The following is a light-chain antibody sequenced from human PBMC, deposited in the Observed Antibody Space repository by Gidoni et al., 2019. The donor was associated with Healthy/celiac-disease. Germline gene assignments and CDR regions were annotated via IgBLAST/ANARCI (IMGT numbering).Light chain of an antibody. CDR1: SSNIGSNT. J-gene: IGLJ1*01. Sequence: QSVLTQPPSASGTTGQRVTISCSGSSSNIGSNTVNWYQQLPGTAPKLLIYSTNQRPSGVPDRFSGSKSGTSASLAISGLQSEDEADYYCAAWDDSLNGPFLYVFGTGTKVTVL. CDR3: AAWDDSLNGPFLYV. V-gene: IGLV1-44*01. CDR2: STN.